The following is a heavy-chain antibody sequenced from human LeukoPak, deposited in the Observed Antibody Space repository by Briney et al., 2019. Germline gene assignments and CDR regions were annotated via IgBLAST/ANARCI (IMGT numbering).Heavy chain of an antibody. CDR2: ISSSGSTI. D-gene: IGHD6-19*01. J-gene: IGHJ3*02. Sequence: GGSLRLSCAASGFTFSSYEMNWVRQAPGKGLEWVSYISSSGSTIYYADSVKGRFTISSNTANKLLYLQMNILRAEDTAVYYCARDSPWSGWSNDAFDIWRQGTMVTVSS. CDR3: ARDSPWSGWSNDAFDI. V-gene: IGHV3-48*03. CDR1: GFTFSSYE.